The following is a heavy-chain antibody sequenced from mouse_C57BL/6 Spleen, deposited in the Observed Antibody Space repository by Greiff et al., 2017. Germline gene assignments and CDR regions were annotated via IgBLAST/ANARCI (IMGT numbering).Heavy chain of an antibody. J-gene: IGHJ4*01. Sequence: EVQLQQSGTVLARPGASVKMSCKTSGYTFTSYWMHWVKQRPGQGLEWIGAIYPGNSDTSYNQKFKGKAKLTAVTSASTAYMELSSLTNEDSAVYYCTRETYYYGSRDYAMDYWGQGTSVTVSS. V-gene: IGHV1-5*01. CDR1: GYTFTSYW. CDR3: TRETYYYGSRDYAMDY. D-gene: IGHD1-1*01. CDR2: IYPGNSDT.